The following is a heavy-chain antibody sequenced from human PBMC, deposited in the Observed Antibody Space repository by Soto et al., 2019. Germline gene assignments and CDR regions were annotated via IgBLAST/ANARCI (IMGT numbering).Heavy chain of an antibody. Sequence: RASVKVSCKVSGYTLTELSMHWVRQAPGKGLEWMGGFDPEDGETIYAQKFQGRVAMTEDTSTDTAYMELSSLRSEDTAVYYCATDLYAVDRDSSGYYKDVWGQGTTVTVSS. CDR3: ATDLYAVDRDSSGYYKDV. CDR1: GYTLTELS. V-gene: IGHV1-24*01. D-gene: IGHD3-22*01. J-gene: IGHJ6*02. CDR2: FDPEDGET.